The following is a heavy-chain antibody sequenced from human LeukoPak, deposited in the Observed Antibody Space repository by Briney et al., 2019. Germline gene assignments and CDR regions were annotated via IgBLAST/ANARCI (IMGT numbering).Heavy chain of an antibody. CDR2: MNPNSANT. CDR1: GYTFSTYD. V-gene: IGHV1-8*03. D-gene: IGHD2-2*01. CDR3: ARAIRYQLLSDY. Sequence: ASVKVSCKTSGYTFSTYDINWLRQAAGQGLEWMGWMNPNSANTGFAQKFQGRAAITRDISTATAYLELSSLTSEDTAVYYCARAIRYQLLSDYWGQGTLVTVSS. J-gene: IGHJ4*02.